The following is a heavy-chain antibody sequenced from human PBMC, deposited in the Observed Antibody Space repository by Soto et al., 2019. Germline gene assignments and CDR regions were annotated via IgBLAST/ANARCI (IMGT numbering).Heavy chain of an antibody. CDR3: ARGRNGMDV. V-gene: IGHV1-8*01. J-gene: IGHJ6*02. CDR1: GDPFSNYD. Sequence: QVQLVQSGAEVKKPGASVKVSCKASGDPFSNYDMKWVRQATGQGLEWMGWMNPNSGNTGYARKFQGRVTMTRTTSITTVYMELRSLRSAATAVYYCARGRNGMDVWGQGTTVTVSS. CDR2: MNPNSGNT.